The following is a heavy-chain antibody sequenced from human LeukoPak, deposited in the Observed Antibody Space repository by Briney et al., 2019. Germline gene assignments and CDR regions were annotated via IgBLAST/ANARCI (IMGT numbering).Heavy chain of an antibody. Sequence: GGSLRLSCAASGLTFSSYSMNWVRQAPGKGLEWVSSISSSSSYIYYADSVRGRFTISRDSSKNTLYLHMNSLRVEDTATYFCARALNRHIGAFEYWGQGALVTVSS. J-gene: IGHJ4*02. CDR2: ISSSSSYI. D-gene: IGHD4/OR15-4a*01. CDR1: GLTFSSYS. V-gene: IGHV3-21*04. CDR3: ARALNRHIGAFEY.